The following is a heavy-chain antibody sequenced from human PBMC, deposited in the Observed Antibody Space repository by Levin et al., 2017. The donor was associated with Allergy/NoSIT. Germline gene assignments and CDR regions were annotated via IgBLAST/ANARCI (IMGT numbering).Heavy chain of an antibody. D-gene: IGHD2-2*01. CDR1: GYTFTGYY. V-gene: IGHV1-2*02. CDR2: INPNSGGT. Sequence: ASVKVSCKASGYTFTGYYMHWVRQAPGQGLEWMGWINPNSGGTNYAQKFQGRVTMTRDTSISTAYMELSRLRSDDTAVYYCARPEIGGSGIVVVPAAQEYYYYGMDVWGQGTTVTVSS. J-gene: IGHJ6*02. CDR3: ARPEIGGSGIVVVPAAQEYYYYGMDV.